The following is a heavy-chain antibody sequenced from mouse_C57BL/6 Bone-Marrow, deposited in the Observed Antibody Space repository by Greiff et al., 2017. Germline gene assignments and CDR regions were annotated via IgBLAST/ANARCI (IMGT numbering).Heavy chain of an antibody. Sequence: EVHLVESGGGLVQPGGSLKLSCAASGFTFSDYYMYWVRQTPEKRLEWVAYISNGGGSTYYPDTVKGRFTISRDNAKNTLYLQMSRLKSEDTAMYYCARHEDYGAMDYWGQGTSVTVSS. J-gene: IGHJ4*01. CDR2: ISNGGGST. V-gene: IGHV5-12*01. CDR3: ARHEDYGAMDY. D-gene: IGHD1-1*02. CDR1: GFTFSDYY.